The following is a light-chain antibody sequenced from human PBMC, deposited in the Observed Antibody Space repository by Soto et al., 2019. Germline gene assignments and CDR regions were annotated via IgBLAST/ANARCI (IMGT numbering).Light chain of an antibody. CDR1: QSVNSNY. V-gene: IGKV3-20*01. CDR2: GVS. J-gene: IGKJ3*01. Sequence: EIVLTQSPGTLSLSPGERATLSCRASQSVNSNYLAWYQQKPGQSPRLLMYGVSSRASGIPDRFSGSGSGTDFTLTISRLEPEDFAVYYCQQYGSSPLTFGPGTKVDIK. CDR3: QQYGSSPLT.